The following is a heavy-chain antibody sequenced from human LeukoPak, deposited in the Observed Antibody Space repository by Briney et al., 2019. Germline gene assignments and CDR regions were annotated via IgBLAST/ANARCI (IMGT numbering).Heavy chain of an antibody. V-gene: IGHV4-59*01. CDR2: FYYSGST. CDR1: GGSISSYY. Sequence: PSETLSLTCAVSGGSISSYYWSWIRQPPGKGLEWIGFFYYSGSTHYNPSLKSRVTISVDTSKNHFSLKLSSVTAADTAVYYCARGPGGYSYGYYFDYWGQGTLVTVSS. CDR3: ARGPGGYSYGYYFDY. D-gene: IGHD5-18*01. J-gene: IGHJ4*02.